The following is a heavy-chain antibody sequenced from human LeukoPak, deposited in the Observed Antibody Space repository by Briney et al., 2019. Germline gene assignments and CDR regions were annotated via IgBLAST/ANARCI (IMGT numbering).Heavy chain of an antibody. Sequence: ASVKVSCKASGYTFINYYLHWVRQAPRQGLEWMGLINPTAGNTYYAQSFHGSVTLTRNTSTSTVYMEPSSLRSEDTAVYYCARDAEYSSGWEDFDYWGQGTLVTVSS. J-gene: IGHJ4*02. CDR1: GYTFINYY. V-gene: IGHV1-46*01. D-gene: IGHD6-19*01. CDR3: ARDAEYSSGWEDFDY. CDR2: INPTAGNT.